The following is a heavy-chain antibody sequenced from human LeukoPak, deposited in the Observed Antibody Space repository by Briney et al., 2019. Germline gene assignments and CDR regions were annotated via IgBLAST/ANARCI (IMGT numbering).Heavy chain of an antibody. CDR3: LRDRGYSTYDC. CDR2: IRHDEANS. Sequence: PGGSLRLSCAVSGFNLNSYAMHWVRQAPGKGLEWVAVIRHDEANSFYADSVQGRFTISRDNAKNSLYLQMNTLRAEDTAVYYCLRDRGYSTYDCWGQGTLVTVSS. D-gene: IGHD6-13*01. J-gene: IGHJ4*02. V-gene: IGHV3-33*01. CDR1: GFNLNSYA.